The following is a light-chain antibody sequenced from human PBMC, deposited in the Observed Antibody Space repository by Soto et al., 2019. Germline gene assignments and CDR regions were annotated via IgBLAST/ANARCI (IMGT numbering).Light chain of an antibody. J-gene: IGKJ2*01. CDR3: QQYGSSSYT. CDR2: GAS. V-gene: IGKV3-20*01. Sequence: EIVLTQSPGTLSLTPGERATLSCRASQSVSSSHLAWYQQKPGQAPTPLIYGASSRATGIPDRFSGSGSGTDFTLTISRLEPEDFAVYYCQQYGSSSYTFGQGTKLEIK. CDR1: QSVSSSH.